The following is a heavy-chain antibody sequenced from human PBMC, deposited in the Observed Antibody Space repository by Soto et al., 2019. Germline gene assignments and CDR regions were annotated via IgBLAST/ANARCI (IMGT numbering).Heavy chain of an antibody. CDR2: ISYDGSNK. CDR3: ARVAVEMATIHVFDY. J-gene: IGHJ4*02. CDR1: GFTFSSYA. V-gene: IGHV3-30-3*01. D-gene: IGHD5-12*01. Sequence: QVQLVESGGGVVQPGRSLRLSCAASGFTFSSYAMHWVRQAPGKGLEWVAVISYDGSNKYYADSVKGRFTISRDNSKNTLYLQMNSLRAEDTAVHYCARVAVEMATIHVFDYWGQGTLVTVSS.